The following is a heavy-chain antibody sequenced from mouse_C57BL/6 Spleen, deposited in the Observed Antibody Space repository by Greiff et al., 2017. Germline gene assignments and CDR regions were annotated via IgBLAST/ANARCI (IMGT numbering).Heavy chain of an antibody. CDR2: IDPSDSYT. V-gene: IGHV1-50*01. CDR1: GYTFTSYW. CDR3: ASGYDGNY. Sequence: QVQLKQPGAELVKPGASVKLSCKASGYTFTSYWMQWVKQRPGQGLEWIGEIDPSDSYTNYNQKFKGKATLTVDTSSSTAYMQLSSLTSEDSAVYYCASGYDGNYWGQGTLVTVSA. J-gene: IGHJ3*01. D-gene: IGHD2-2*01.